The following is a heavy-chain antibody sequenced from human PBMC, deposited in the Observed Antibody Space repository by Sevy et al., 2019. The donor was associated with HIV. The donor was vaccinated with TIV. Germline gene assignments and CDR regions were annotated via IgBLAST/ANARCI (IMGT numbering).Heavy chain of an antibody. Sequence: GGSLRLSCAASGFTFSSYWMSWVRQAPGKGLEWVANIKKDGSGKYYVDSVKGRFTISRDNAKNSLYLQMNSLRAEDTAVYYCARDKGCSGGSCYHDAFDIWGQGTMVTVSS. CDR2: IKKDGSGK. D-gene: IGHD2-15*01. CDR1: GFTFSSYW. CDR3: ARDKGCSGGSCYHDAFDI. V-gene: IGHV3-7*01. J-gene: IGHJ3*02.